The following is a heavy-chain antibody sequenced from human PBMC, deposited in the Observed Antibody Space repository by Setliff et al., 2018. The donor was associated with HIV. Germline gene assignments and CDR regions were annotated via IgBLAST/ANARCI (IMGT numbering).Heavy chain of an antibody. CDR3: ARLPQD. J-gene: IGHJ4*02. Sequence: PSETLSLTCSVSGGVSGGDMGVHDWSWIRQPPGKGLEWIGYIYDNEKTFYNPSLKSRATITVDTSKNQISLQLTSVTAEDTALYYCARLPQDWGQGTLVTVSS. V-gene: IGHV4-61*08. CDR2: IYDNEKT. CDR1: GGVSGGDMGVHD.